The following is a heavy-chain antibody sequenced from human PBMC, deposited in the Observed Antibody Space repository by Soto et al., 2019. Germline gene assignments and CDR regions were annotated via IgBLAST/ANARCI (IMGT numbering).Heavy chain of an antibody. CDR3: ARFNDFGDYDSFDI. CDR1: GFTFSDYY. J-gene: IGHJ3*02. D-gene: IGHD4-17*01. CDR2: ISRSGSTI. Sequence: GGSLRLSCAASGFTFSDYYMSWIRQAPGKGLAWVSYISRSGSTIYYAYSVKGRFTISRDNAKNSLYLQMNSLRAEDTAVYYCARFNDFGDYDSFDIWGQGTMVTGSS. V-gene: IGHV3-11*01.